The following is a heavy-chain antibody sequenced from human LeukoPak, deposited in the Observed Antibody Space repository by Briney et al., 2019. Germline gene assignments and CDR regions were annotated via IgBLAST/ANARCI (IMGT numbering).Heavy chain of an antibody. V-gene: IGHV4-59*08. CDR2: IYYSGST. CDR1: GDSISSYY. D-gene: IGHD3-3*01. J-gene: IGHJ3*02. Sequence: SETLSLTCTVSGDSISSYYWSWIRQPPGRGLEWIGYIYYSGSTNYNPSLKSRVTISVDTSKNQFSLKLSSVTAADTAVYYCAGTSTIFGVVIILTAFDIWGQGTMVTVSS. CDR3: AGTSTIFGVVIILTAFDI.